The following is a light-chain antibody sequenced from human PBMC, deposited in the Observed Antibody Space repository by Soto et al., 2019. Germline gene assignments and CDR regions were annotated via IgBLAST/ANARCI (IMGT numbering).Light chain of an antibody. Sequence: QPVLTQPPSVSGAPGQRVTISCTGSSSNIGAGYDVHWYQQLPRTAPKLLIYGNSKRPSGVPDRFSGSKSGTSASLAITGLQAEDEADYYCQSYDSSLSGWVFGGGTKLTVL. CDR3: QSYDSSLSGWV. V-gene: IGLV1-40*01. CDR1: SSNIGAGYD. CDR2: GNS. J-gene: IGLJ2*01.